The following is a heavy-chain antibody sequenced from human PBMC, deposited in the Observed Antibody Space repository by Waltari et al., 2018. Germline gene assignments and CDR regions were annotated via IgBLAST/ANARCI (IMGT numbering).Heavy chain of an antibody. CDR2: INHSGST. Sequence: QVQLQQWGVGLLKPSETLSLTCAVYCGSFSGYYWSWIRQPPGKGLEWIGEINHSGSTNSNPSLKSRVTISVDTSKNQFSLKLSSVTAADTAVYYCARVRGVIVARPFDYWGQGTLVTVSS. CDR3: ARVRGVIVARPFDY. V-gene: IGHV4-34*01. J-gene: IGHJ4*02. CDR1: CGSFSGYY. D-gene: IGHD6-6*01.